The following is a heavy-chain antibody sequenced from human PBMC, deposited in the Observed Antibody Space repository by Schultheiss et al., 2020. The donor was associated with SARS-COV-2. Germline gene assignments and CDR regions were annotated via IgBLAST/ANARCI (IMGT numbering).Heavy chain of an antibody. J-gene: IGHJ6*03. D-gene: IGHD4-23*01. CDR1: GFTFSSYS. CDR2: ISSSSSTI. CDR3: AKRLVSPNNYYMDV. V-gene: IGHV3-48*04. Sequence: GGSLRLSCAASGFTFSSYSMNWVRQAPGKGLEWVSYISSSSSTIYYADSVKGRFTISRDNAKNSLYLQMNSLRAEDTAVYYCAKRLVSPNNYYMDVWGKGTTVTVSS.